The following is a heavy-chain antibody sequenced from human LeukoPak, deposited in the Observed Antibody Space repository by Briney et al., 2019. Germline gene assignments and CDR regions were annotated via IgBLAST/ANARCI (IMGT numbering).Heavy chain of an antibody. J-gene: IGHJ4*02. V-gene: IGHV3-53*01. Sequence: GGSLRLSCAASGXTVSSNYMSWVRQPPGKGLEWVSIIYSGGTTYYADSVQGRFTISRDNSKNTVYLQMSSLRVEDTAVYYCAKDPLGYSSGPAGHWGQGTLVAVSS. D-gene: IGHD6-19*01. CDR1: GXTVSSNY. CDR3: AKDPLGYSSGPAGH. CDR2: IYSGGTT.